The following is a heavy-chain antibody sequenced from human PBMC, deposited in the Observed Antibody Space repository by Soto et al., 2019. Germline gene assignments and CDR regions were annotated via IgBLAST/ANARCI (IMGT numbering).Heavy chain of an antibody. J-gene: IGHJ4*02. CDR1: GGSISSSNW. CDR3: ASEYCSSTSCYPYYFDY. CDR2: IYHSGST. D-gene: IGHD2-2*01. Sequence: TLSLTCAVSGGSISSSNWWSWVRQPPGKGLEWIGEIYHSGSTNYNPSLKSRVTISVDKSKNQFSLKLSSVTAADTAVYYCASEYCSSTSCYPYYFDYWGQGTLVTVSS. V-gene: IGHV4-4*02.